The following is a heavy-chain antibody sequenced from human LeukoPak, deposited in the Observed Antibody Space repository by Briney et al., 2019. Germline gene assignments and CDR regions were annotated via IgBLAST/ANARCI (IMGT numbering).Heavy chain of an antibody. CDR1: GDSISSGGYN. V-gene: IGHV4-39*01. D-gene: IGHD7-27*01. J-gene: IGHJ3*02. CDR3: PRQLTGEGPAAAFDI. Sequence: PSQTLSLTCTVSGDSISSGGYNWGWIRQPPGKGLEWIGTIHYSGSTYYNPSLKSRVTISVDTSKHQFSLELSSVTAADTAVYYCPRQLTGEGPAAAFDIWGQGTMVTVSS. CDR2: IHYSGST.